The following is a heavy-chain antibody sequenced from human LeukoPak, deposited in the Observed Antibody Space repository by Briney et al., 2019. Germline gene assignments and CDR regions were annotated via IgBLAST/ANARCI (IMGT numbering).Heavy chain of an antibody. CDR1: GYTFTGYN. Sequence: ASVKVSCKASGYTFTGYNVHWVRQAPGQGLEWMGWINPNSGGSNYAQKFQGRVTITRNTSINTVYMELSGLRSDDTAVYYCTRDEAYCSGGTCFLFYIDYWGQGTLVTVSS. D-gene: IGHD2-15*01. CDR2: INPNSGGS. V-gene: IGHV1-2*02. J-gene: IGHJ4*02. CDR3: TRDEAYCSGGTCFLFYIDY.